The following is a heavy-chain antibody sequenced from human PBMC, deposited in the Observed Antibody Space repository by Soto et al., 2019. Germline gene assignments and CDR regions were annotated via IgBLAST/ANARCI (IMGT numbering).Heavy chain of an antibody. V-gene: IGHV1-69*13. D-gene: IGHD4-17*01. CDR2: IIPIFGTA. J-gene: IGHJ5*02. Sequence: ASVKVSCKASGGTFSSYAISWVRQAPGQGLEWMGGIIPIFGTANYAQKFQGRVTITADESTSTAYMELSSVAAADTAVYYCARDDNGDNGRAFDPWGQGTLVTVSS. CDR3: ARDDNGDNGRAFDP. CDR1: GGTFSSYA.